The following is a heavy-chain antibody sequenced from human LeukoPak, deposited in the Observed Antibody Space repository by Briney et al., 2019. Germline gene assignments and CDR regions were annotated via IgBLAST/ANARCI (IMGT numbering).Heavy chain of an antibody. D-gene: IGHD3-22*01. J-gene: IGHJ4*02. CDR2: ILSDGSKE. V-gene: IGHV3-33*01. Sequence: PGGALRLSCAAAGFTFSSYGLHWGRQAPGKGAGGVAVILSDGSKEFYTDSVKGRFTISRDNSKNTLYLQMNSLRAEDTAVYYCVRDDDRPDNGLDYWGQGTLVTVSS. CDR3: VRDDDRPDNGLDY. CDR1: GFTFSSYG.